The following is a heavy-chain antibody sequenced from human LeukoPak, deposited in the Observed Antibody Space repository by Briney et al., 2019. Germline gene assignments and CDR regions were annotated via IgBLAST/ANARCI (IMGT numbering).Heavy chain of an antibody. CDR3: ARDTYCSSTSCYMRNAFDI. Sequence: SQTLSLTCTVSGGSISSGGYYWSWIRQPPGKGLEWFGDIYYSGSTYYNPSLESRVTISVDTSKNQFSLKLSSVTAADTAVYYCARDTYCSSTSCYMRNAFDIWGQGTMVTVSS. J-gene: IGHJ3*02. CDR2: IYYSGST. D-gene: IGHD2-2*02. CDR1: GGSISSGGYY. V-gene: IGHV4-31*03.